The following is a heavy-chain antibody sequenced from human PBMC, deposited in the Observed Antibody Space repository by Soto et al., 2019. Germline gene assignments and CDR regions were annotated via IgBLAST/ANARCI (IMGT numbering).Heavy chain of an antibody. V-gene: IGHV5-51*01. D-gene: IGHD3-16*01. Sequence: GESLKISCQASGYIIKNYWIGWVRQMPGQGLEWMGIIFPDDSDTRYSPSFQGHVTISVDRSISTAYVQWSSLKASDSAIYYCFRGGVTSRTFDYWGQGTLVTVSS. CDR2: IFPDDSDT. CDR1: GYIIKNYW. CDR3: FRGGVTSRTFDY. J-gene: IGHJ4*02.